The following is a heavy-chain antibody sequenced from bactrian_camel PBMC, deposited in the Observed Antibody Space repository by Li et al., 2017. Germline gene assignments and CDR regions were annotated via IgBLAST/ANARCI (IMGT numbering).Heavy chain of an antibody. V-gene: IGHV3-2*01. CDR1: GFPFSFYY. J-gene: IGHJ4*01. CDR3: AKGTLYSARLEYAY. CDR2: ISSDGSET. Sequence: VQLVESGGGSVQPGGSLRLSCAPSGFPFSFYYMTWVRQAPGKGLAWVATISSDGSETFIPDSVKGRFTISKDKAKNTLYLQLNSLKIEDTAMYYCAKGTLYSARLEYAYWGQGTQVTVS.